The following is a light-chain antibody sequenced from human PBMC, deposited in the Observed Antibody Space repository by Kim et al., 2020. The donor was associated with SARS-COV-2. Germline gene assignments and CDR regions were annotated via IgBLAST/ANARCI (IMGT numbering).Light chain of an antibody. CDR2: DVT. Sequence: QSALTQPASVSGSPGQSLTISCTGTGSDIGIYNSVSWYQQHPGRVTKLILYDVTKRPSGISNRFSGSKSANTASLTISGLQAEDEADYYCSSYTMSSTYVFGTGTKVTVL. CDR3: SSYTMSSTYV. V-gene: IGLV2-14*03. CDR1: GSDIGIYNS. J-gene: IGLJ1*01.